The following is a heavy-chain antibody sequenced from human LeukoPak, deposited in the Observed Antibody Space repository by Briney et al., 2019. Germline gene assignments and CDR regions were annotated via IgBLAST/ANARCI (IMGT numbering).Heavy chain of an antibody. D-gene: IGHD6-19*01. J-gene: IGHJ4*02. CDR3: AGLYPYGSGWYYFDY. V-gene: IGHV1-18*01. CDR1: GYTFTSYG. CDR2: ISAYNGNT. Sequence: ASVKVSCTASGYTFTSYGISWVRQAPGQGLEWMGWISAYNGNTNYAQKLQGRVTMTTDTSTSTAYMELRSLRSDDTAVYYCAGLYPYGSGWYYFDYWGQGTLVTVSS.